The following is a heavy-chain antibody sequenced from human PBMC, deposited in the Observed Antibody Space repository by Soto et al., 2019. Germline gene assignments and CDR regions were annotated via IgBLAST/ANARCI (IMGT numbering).Heavy chain of an antibody. D-gene: IGHD3-3*01. Sequence: GGSLRLSCAASGFTFSSYAMHWVRQAPGKGLEWVALISYDGSDKDYADSVKGRFTISRDNSRNTLFLQMNSLRAEDTAVYYCARETYYDFWSGPYYGMDVWGQGTTVTVSS. CDR2: ISYDGSDK. J-gene: IGHJ6*02. CDR1: GFTFSSYA. V-gene: IGHV3-30-3*01. CDR3: ARETYYDFWSGPYYGMDV.